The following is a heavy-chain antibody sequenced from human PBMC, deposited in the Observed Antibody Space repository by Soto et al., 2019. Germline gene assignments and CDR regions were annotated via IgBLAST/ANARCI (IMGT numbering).Heavy chain of an antibody. CDR3: ARDPHEGVYDY. CDR1: GYTFTGYY. CDR2: MRPDSGGA. J-gene: IGHJ4*02. V-gene: IGHV1-2*02. D-gene: IGHD3-16*01. Sequence: ASVKVSCKASGYTFTGYYLHWIRQAPGQGLQWMGWMRPDSGGANYAQKFQGRVSMTRDTSTSTFYMELSRLASDDTAVYYCARDPHEGVYDYWGQGTQVTAPQ.